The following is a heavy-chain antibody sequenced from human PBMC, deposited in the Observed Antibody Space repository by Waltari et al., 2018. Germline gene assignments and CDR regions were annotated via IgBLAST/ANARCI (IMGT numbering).Heavy chain of an antibody. D-gene: IGHD3-22*01. CDR3: ARLYDASAYYNTYLDP. Sequence: QVQLVQSGAEVRKPGASVKVSCKASGYTFSNYGTSWVRQAPGQGLEWRGWIRGYDGDTKNAREFEGRLTVTTDTSTNTAHMELRSLRSDDTAVYYCARLYDASAYYNTYLDPWGQGALVTVSS. CDR1: GYTFSNYG. V-gene: IGHV1-18*01. J-gene: IGHJ5*02. CDR2: IRGYDGDT.